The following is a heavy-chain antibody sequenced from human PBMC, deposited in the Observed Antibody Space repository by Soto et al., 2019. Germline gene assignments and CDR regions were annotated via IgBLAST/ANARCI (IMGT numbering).Heavy chain of an antibody. CDR3: ARAVAVAADFDY. J-gene: IGHJ4*02. D-gene: IGHD6-19*01. CDR2: INAGNGNT. Sequence: QVQLVQSGAEEKKPGASVKVSCKASGYTFTGYAMHWVRQAPGHRLEWMGWINAGNGNTKYSQKFQGRVTITRDTSASTTYMELSSLRSEGTAVYYCARAVAVAADFDYWGQGTLVTVSS. V-gene: IGHV1-3*05. CDR1: GYTFTGYA.